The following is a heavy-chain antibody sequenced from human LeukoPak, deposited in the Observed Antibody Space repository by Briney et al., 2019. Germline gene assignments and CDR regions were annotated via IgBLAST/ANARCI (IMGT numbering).Heavy chain of an antibody. D-gene: IGHD2-15*01. Sequence: ASVKVSCKASGDDFTRYDINWVRQATGQGLEWMGWMTPTSGNTGYAQTFQGRVIMTWNNAISTAYMELSSLGSEDSGVYYCARDGYCSGGSCYSEGLSFDYWGQGTLVTVSS. J-gene: IGHJ4*02. CDR2: MTPTSGNT. CDR1: GDDFTRYD. CDR3: ARDGYCSGGSCYSEGLSFDY. V-gene: IGHV1-8*01.